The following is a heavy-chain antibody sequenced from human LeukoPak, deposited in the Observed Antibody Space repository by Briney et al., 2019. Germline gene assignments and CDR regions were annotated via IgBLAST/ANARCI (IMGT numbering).Heavy chain of an antibody. CDR2: INHSGST. CDR1: GGSFSGYY. V-gene: IGHV4-34*01. CDR3: ARGRGVWGSYRPFFDY. D-gene: IGHD3-16*02. Sequence: SETLSLTCAVYGGSFSGYYRSWIRQPPGKGLEWIGEINHSGSTNYNPSLKSRVTISVDTSKNQFSLKLSSVTAADTAVYYCARGRGVWGSYRPFFDYWGQGTLVTVSS. J-gene: IGHJ4*02.